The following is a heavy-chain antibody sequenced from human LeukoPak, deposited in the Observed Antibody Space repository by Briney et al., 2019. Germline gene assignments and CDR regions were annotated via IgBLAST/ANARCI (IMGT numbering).Heavy chain of an antibody. J-gene: IGHJ6*02. D-gene: IGHD6-13*01. CDR1: GYTFTSYA. CDR3: ASGQQQLVKRNYYYYGMDV. V-gene: IGHV1-3*01. Sequence: ASVKVSCKASGYTFTSYAMHWVRQAPGQRLEWMGWINAGNGNTKYSQKFQGRVTITRDTSASTAYMELSSLRSEDTAVYYCASGQQQLVKRNYYYYGMDVWGQGTTVTVSS. CDR2: INAGNGNT.